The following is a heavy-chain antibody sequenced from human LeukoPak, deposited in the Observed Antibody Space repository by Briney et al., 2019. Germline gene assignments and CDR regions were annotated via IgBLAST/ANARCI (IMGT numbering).Heavy chain of an antibody. V-gene: IGHV1-2*02. CDR1: GYTFTGYY. CDR2: INPNSGGT. D-gene: IGHD2-2*01. Sequence: GASVKVFCRASGYTFTGYYMHWVRQAPGQGLEGMGWINPNSGGTNYAQKFQGRVTMTRDTSISTAYMELSRQRSDDTAVYYCARGDIVVVPPLVWGKGTTVTVSS. J-gene: IGHJ6*04. CDR3: ARGDIVVVPPLV.